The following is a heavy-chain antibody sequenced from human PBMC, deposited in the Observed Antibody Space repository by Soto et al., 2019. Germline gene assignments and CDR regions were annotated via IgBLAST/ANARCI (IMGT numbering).Heavy chain of an antibody. V-gene: IGHV3-15*01. CDR3: TTDWWITLVRGGVP. CDR1: GIPFTNAW. J-gene: IGHJ5*02. D-gene: IGHD3-10*01. Sequence: PGGSLRLSCVASGIPFTNAWMTWVSQAPGKGLEWVGRIKSKTDGGTIDYAAPVKGRFTISRDDSKNTLYLQMNSLKIEDTAVYYCTTDWWITLVRGGVPWGQGTLVTVS. CDR2: IKSKTDGGTI.